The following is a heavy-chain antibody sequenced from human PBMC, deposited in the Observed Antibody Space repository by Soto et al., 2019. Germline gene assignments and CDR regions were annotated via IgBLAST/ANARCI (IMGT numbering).Heavy chain of an antibody. D-gene: IGHD1-20*01. V-gene: IGHV4-31*03. CDR2: IYYTGSS. J-gene: IGHJ4*02. CDR1: GDSISSGNYY. CDR3: ATSQKGYNWNYFDH. Sequence: PSETLSLTCSVSGDSISSGNYYWSWIRQHPGRGLEWIGYIYYTGSSYFSPSLKSRVTMSVDTSKSQFSLSLNSVTPADTAVYYCATSQKGYNWNYFDHWGQGALVTVSS.